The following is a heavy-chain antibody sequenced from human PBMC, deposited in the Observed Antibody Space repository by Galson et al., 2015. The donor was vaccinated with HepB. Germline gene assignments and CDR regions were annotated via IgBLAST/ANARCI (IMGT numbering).Heavy chain of an antibody. CDR2: ISATGNT. D-gene: IGHD3-10*01. CDR1: GGSITGGSISNYY. V-gene: IGHV4-4*07. Sequence: ETLSLTCTVSGGSITGGSISNYYWSWIRQPTGKGLEWIGHISATGNTAYNPSLKSRVTMSIDTSRNQLSMNLSSVIAADTAVYYCAREGGILLRGLIKVGSNWFGPWGQGALVTVSS. CDR3: AREGGILLRGLIKVGSNWFGP. J-gene: IGHJ5*02.